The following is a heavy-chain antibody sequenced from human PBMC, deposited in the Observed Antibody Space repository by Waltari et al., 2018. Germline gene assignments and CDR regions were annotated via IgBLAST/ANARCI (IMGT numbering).Heavy chain of an antibody. CDR3: ARRVAANGHFDY. D-gene: IGHD2-15*01. V-gene: IGHV4-38-2*01. Sequence: QVQLQESGPGLVKPSETLSLTRAVSGYSISSGYYWGWIRQPPGKGLEWIGSIYHSGSTYYNPSLKSRVTISVDTSKNQFSLKLSSVTAADTAVYYCARRVAANGHFDYWGQGTLVTVSS. CDR2: IYHSGST. CDR1: GYSISSGYY. J-gene: IGHJ4*02.